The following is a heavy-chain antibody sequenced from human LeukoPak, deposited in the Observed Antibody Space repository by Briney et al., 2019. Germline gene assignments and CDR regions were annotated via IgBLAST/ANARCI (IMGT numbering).Heavy chain of an antibody. D-gene: IGHD4-17*01. V-gene: IGHV3-23*01. CDR2: ISGSGGST. CDR3: AKSISPGDEYGDYGY. Sequence: GGSLRLSCAASGFTFSSYAMSWVRQAPGKGLEWVSAISGSGGSTYYADSVKGRFAISRDNSKNTLYLQMNSLRAEDTAVYYCAKSISPGDEYGDYGYWGQGTLVTVSS. J-gene: IGHJ4*02. CDR1: GFTFSSYA.